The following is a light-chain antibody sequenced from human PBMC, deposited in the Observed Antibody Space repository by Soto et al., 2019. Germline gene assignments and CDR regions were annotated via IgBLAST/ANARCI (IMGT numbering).Light chain of an antibody. CDR2: ELA. V-gene: IGLV2-8*01. CDR1: SSDVGAYDH. J-gene: IGLJ1*01. Sequence: QSVLTQPPSASGSPGQSVTIPCTGTSSDVGAYDHVSWYQQHPGKAPKLIIYELAKRPAEVPDRFSGSKSGNKASLTVSGLKAEDEADYFCSSDAGDHNYVFGTGTKLTVL. CDR3: SSDAGDHNYV.